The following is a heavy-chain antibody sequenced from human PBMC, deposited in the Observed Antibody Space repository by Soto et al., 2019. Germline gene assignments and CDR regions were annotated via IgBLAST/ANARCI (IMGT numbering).Heavy chain of an antibody. CDR3: ARGYPLDGKYDY. CDR1: GGSFSGYY. D-gene: IGHD3-3*01. Sequence: SGTLSLTCAVYGGSFSGYYWSWIRQPPGKGLEWIGEINHSGSTNYNPSLKSRVTISVDTSKNQFSLKLSSVTAADTAVYYCARGYPLDGKYDYWGQGTLVTVSS. CDR2: INHSGST. J-gene: IGHJ4*02. V-gene: IGHV4-34*01.